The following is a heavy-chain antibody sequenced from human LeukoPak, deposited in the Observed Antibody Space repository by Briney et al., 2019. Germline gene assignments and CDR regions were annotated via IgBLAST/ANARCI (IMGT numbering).Heavy chain of an antibody. CDR1: GFTVSDNY. D-gene: IGHD6-13*01. CDR3: ARDAPQVPAAGVLAS. CDR2: MHSRGDT. J-gene: IGHJ5*02. V-gene: IGHV3-53*01. Sequence: GGSLRLSCAASGFTVSDNYMSWVCQAPGKGLEWVSVMHSRGDTYYANSVKGRFTFSRDISKNTLYLQMNGLRTEDTAMYYCARDAPQVPAAGVLASWGQGTLVTVSS.